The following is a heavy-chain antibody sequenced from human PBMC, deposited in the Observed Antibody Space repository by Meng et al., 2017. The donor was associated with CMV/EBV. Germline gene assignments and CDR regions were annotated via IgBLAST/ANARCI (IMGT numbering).Heavy chain of an antibody. CDR1: GYTLTSYG. D-gene: IGHD3-22*01. J-gene: IGHJ6*02. Sequence: ASVKVSCKASGYTLTSYGISWVRQAPGQGLEWMGWISAYNGNTNYAQKLQGRVTMTTDTSTSTAYMELRSLRSDDTAVYYCARVYPRPSRVVVPPGAYYYYGMDVWGQGTTVTVSS. CDR2: ISAYNGNT. CDR3: ARVYPRPSRVVVPPGAYYYYGMDV. V-gene: IGHV1-18*01.